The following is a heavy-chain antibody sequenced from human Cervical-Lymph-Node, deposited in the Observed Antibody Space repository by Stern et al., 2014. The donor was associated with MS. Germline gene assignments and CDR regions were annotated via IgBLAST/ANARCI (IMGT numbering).Heavy chain of an antibody. J-gene: IGHJ5*02. CDR2: ISPRSGDT. D-gene: IGHD3-10*01. V-gene: IGHV1-2*02. Sequence: QLVQSGAEVQKPGASVSVSCKTSGYTFTDHHLHWVRQAPGQGLEWMGWISPRSGDTNYAQKFQGRVTVTRDTSISTVYMELSSLKSDDTAVYFCARGTLADPWGQGTLVTVSS. CDR1: GYTFTDHH. CDR3: ARGTLADP.